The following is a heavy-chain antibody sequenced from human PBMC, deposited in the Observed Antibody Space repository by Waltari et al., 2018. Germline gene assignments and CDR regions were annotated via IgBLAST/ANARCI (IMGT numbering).Heavy chain of an antibody. CDR3: ARDQRDCTNGVCSGHYYYGMDV. V-gene: IGHV3-53*01. CDR1: GFTVSSNY. J-gene: IGHJ6*02. CDR2: IYSGGST. D-gene: IGHD2-8*01. Sequence: EVQLVESGGGLIQPGGSLRLSCAASGFTVSSNYMSWVRQAPGKGLEWVSVIYSGGSTYYADSVKGRFTISRDNSKNTLYLQMNSLRAEDTAVYYCARDQRDCTNGVCSGHYYYGMDVWGQGTTVTVSS.